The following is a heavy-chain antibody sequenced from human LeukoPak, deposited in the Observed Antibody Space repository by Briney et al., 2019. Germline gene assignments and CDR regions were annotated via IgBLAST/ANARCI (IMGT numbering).Heavy chain of an antibody. V-gene: IGHV1-8*03. CDR2: MNPNSGNT. CDR3: ARGRAKRCSGGSCYIDY. J-gene: IGHJ4*02. Sequence: EASVKVSCKASGYTFTSYDINWVRQATGQGLEWMGWMNPNSGNTGYAQKFQGRVTITRNTSISTAYMELSSLRSEDTAVYYCARGRAKRCSGGSCYIDYWGQGTRVTVSS. CDR1: GYTFTSYD. D-gene: IGHD2-15*01.